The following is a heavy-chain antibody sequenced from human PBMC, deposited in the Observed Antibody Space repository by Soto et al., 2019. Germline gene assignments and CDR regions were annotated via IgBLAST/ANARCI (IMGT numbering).Heavy chain of an antibody. J-gene: IGHJ4*02. V-gene: IGHV3-21*01. CDR3: ARDVTVGYSSGMNYFDY. CDR1: GFTFSSSS. CDR2: ISSTSNYI. D-gene: IGHD6-19*01. Sequence: GGSLRLSCAASGFTFSSSSMNWVRQAPGKGLEWVSSISSTSNYIYYADSVRGRFTISRDNAKNSLYLQMNSLRAEDTAVYYCARDVTVGYSSGMNYFDYWGQGTLVTVSS.